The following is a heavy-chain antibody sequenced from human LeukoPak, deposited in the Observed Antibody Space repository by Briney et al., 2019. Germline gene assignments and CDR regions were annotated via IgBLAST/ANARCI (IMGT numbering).Heavy chain of an antibody. Sequence: PSETLSLTCTVSGYSISSGYYWGWIRQPPGKGLEWIGSIYHSGSTYYNPSLKSRVTISVDTSKNQFSLKLSSVTAADTAVYYCARGTDSSSPPFDDWGQGTLVTVSS. V-gene: IGHV4-38-2*02. CDR2: IYHSGST. D-gene: IGHD6-13*01. CDR3: ARGTDSSSPPFDD. J-gene: IGHJ4*02. CDR1: GYSISSGYY.